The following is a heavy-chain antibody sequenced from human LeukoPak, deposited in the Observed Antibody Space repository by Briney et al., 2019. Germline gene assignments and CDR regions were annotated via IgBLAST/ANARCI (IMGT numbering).Heavy chain of an antibody. J-gene: IGHJ3*01. CDR1: GFTFDDHG. Sequence: GSGGSLRLSCAASGFTFDDHGMNWVRHAPGKGMEWVSGIIWNGGITAYGDSVKGRFTISRDNAKNSLYLQINSLRAEDTAMYYCARGKDRSEGAFDVWGQGTMVTVSS. D-gene: IGHD3-22*01. V-gene: IGHV3-20*04. CDR2: IIWNGGIT. CDR3: ARGKDRSEGAFDV.